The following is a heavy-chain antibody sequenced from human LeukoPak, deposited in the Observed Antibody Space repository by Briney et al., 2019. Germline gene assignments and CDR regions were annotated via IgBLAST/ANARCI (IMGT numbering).Heavy chain of an antibody. V-gene: IGHV3-30*18. CDR3: AKLGYSSGWYDFQIDAFDF. D-gene: IGHD6-19*01. CDR2: ISYDGSNK. CDR1: GFSFSGYG. Sequence: GGSLRLSCAASGFSFSGYGMHWVSQAPGKGLEWVAVISYDGSNKFYADSVKGRFTISRDNSKNTLYLQMNSLRAEDTAVYYCAKLGYSSGWYDFQIDAFDFWGQGTMVTVSS. J-gene: IGHJ3*01.